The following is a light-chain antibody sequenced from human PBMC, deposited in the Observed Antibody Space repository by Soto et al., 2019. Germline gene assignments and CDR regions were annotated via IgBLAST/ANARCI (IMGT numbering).Light chain of an antibody. CDR3: QQYGSSPRLT. Sequence: EIVLTQSPGTLSLSPGERATLSCRASQSVSSSYLAWYQQKPGQAPRLLIYGASSRATGIPDRFSGSGSGTDFTLNISRLELEDFAVYYCQQYGSSPRLTFGGGTKVEIK. CDR2: GAS. CDR1: QSVSSSY. V-gene: IGKV3-20*01. J-gene: IGKJ4*01.